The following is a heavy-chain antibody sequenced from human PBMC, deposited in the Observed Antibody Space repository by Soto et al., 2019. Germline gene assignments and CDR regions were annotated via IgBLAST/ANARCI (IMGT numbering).Heavy chain of an antibody. Sequence: GGSLRLSCAASGFTFSSYGMHWVRQAPGKGLEWVAVISYDGSNKYYADSVKSRFTISRDNSKNTLYLQMNSLRAEDTAVYYCANRGVGLSSGQSRVGSPLWFDPWGQGTLVTVSS. CDR1: GFTFSSYG. D-gene: IGHD2-15*01. CDR3: ANRGVGLSSGQSRVGSPLWFDP. V-gene: IGHV3-30*18. CDR2: ISYDGSNK. J-gene: IGHJ5*02.